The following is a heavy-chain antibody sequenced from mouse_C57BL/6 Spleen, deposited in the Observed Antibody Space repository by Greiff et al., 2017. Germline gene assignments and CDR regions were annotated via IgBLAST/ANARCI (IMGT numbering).Heavy chain of an antibody. CDR3: ARRIITTVSYYYAMDY. J-gene: IGHJ4*01. D-gene: IGHD1-1*01. CDR1: GYAFSSSW. Sequence: QVQLQQSGPELVKPGASVKISCKASGYAFSSSWMNWVKQRPGKGLEWIGRIYPGDGDTNYNGKFKGKATLTADKSSSTAYMQLSSLTSEDSAVYFCARRIITTVSYYYAMDYWGQGTSVTVSS. CDR2: IYPGDGDT. V-gene: IGHV1-82*01.